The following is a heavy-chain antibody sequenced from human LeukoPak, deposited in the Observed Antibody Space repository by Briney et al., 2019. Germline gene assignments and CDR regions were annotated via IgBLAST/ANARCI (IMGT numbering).Heavy chain of an antibody. V-gene: IGHV4-4*07. CDR2: IYTSGST. Sequence: SETLSLTCAVSGYSISSGYYWSWIRQPAGKGLEWIGRIYTSGSTNYNPSLKSRVTMSVDTSKNQFSLKLSSVTAADTAVYYCARAPLTVAYAFDIWGQGTMVTVSS. D-gene: IGHD6-19*01. J-gene: IGHJ3*02. CDR3: ARAPLTVAYAFDI. CDR1: GYSISSGYY.